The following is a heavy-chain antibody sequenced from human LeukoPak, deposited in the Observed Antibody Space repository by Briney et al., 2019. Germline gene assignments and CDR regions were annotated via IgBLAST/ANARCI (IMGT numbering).Heavy chain of an antibody. CDR2: IIPIFGTA. V-gene: IGHV1-69*05. Sequence: GASVKVSCKASGGTFSSYAISWVRQAPGQGLEWMGGIIPIFGTANYAQKFQGRVTITTDESTSTAYMELSSLRSEDTAVYYCARTPNGIAVAGFDYWGQGTLVTVSS. CDR3: ARTPNGIAVAGFDY. J-gene: IGHJ4*02. CDR1: GGTFSSYA. D-gene: IGHD6-19*01.